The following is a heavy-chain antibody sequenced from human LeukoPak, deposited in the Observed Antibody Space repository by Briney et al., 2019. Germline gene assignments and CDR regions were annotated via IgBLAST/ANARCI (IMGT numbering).Heavy chain of an antibody. J-gene: IGHJ3*01. D-gene: IGHD2-15*01. CDR3: AKPRDIDSWAFDV. Sequence: PGRSLRLSCAASEFTFNNHDMHWVRQAPGKGLEWVAAISYDGRNKYYADSVKGRFTISRDSSKNTLNLQMNSLRTEDTAVFYCAKPRDIDSWAFDVWGQGTMVTVSS. V-gene: IGHV3-30*18. CDR1: EFTFNNHD. CDR2: ISYDGRNK.